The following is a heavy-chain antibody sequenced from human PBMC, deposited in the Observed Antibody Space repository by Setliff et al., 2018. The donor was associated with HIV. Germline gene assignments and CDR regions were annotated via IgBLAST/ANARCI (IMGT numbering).Heavy chain of an antibody. CDR3: ARDLRNSNTLFGVLNFVFDL. V-gene: IGHV1-2*02. J-gene: IGHJ4*02. D-gene: IGHD3-3*01. Sequence: ASVKVSCKASGYTLSSHYIHWVRQAPGHRPEWVGWINPQTGGTNFAQKFQGRITMKSDTSVNTVFIELSRLKSDDTALYYCARDLRNSNTLFGVLNFVFDLWGQGTLVTVSS. CDR2: INPQTGGT. CDR1: GYTLSSHY.